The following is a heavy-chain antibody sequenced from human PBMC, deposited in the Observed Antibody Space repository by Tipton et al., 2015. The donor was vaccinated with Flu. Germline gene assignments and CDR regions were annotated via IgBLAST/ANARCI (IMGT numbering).Heavy chain of an antibody. CDR1: GYSIISSSYS. CDR3: ARRDYSNYVSDPKSWFDP. V-gene: IGHV4-39*01. J-gene: IGHJ5*02. Sequence: TLSLTCTVSGYSIISSSYSWGWIRQPPGKGLEWIGNMYHPGSAYYNPSLKSRVTISLDTSRNQLSLKLASVTAADTAVYYCARRDYSNYVSDPKSWFDPWGQGTLVTISS. CDR2: MYHPGSA. D-gene: IGHD4-11*01.